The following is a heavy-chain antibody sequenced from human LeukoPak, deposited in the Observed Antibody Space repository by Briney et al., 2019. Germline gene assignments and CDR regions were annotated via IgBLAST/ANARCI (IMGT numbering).Heavy chain of an antibody. V-gene: IGHV4-39*01. CDR2: IYYSGST. CDR1: GGSISSSSYS. CDR3: ARHSTKITFGGASPYYFDY. D-gene: IGHD3-16*01. J-gene: IGHJ4*02. Sequence: SETLSLTCTVSGGSISSSSYSWGWIRQPPGKGLEWIGSIYYSGSTYYNPSLKSRVTISVDTSKNQFSLKLSSVTAADTAVYYCARHSTKITFGGASPYYFDYWGQGTLVTVSS.